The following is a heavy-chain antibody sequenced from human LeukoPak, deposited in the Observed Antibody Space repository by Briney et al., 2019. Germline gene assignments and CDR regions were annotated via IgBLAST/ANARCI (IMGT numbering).Heavy chain of an antibody. CDR2: IIPIFGTA. J-gene: IGHJ4*02. D-gene: IGHD6-19*01. CDR1: GGTFSSYA. V-gene: IGHV1-69*13. Sequence: SVKVSCKASGGTFSSYAISWVRQAPGQGLEWMGGIIPIFGTANYAQKFQGRVTITADESTSTAYMELSSLRSEDTAVYYCARTLLPVAAFDYWCQGTLVTVSS. CDR3: ARTLLPVAAFDY.